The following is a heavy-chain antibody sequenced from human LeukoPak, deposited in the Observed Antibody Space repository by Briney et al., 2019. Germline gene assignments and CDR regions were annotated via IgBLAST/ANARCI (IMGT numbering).Heavy chain of an antibody. D-gene: IGHD5-24*01. CDR2: IKYDGSHT. V-gene: IGHV3-74*01. CDR1: GFRFSNYW. Sequence: PGGPLRLSCAASGFRFSNYWMLWVRQAPGKGLVWVSRIKYDGSHTDYADSVKGRFTISRDNAKNTLFLQMNSLRAEDTAVYYCATARRQGYNLVDSWGQGTLVTVSS. J-gene: IGHJ5*02. CDR3: ATARRQGYNLVDS.